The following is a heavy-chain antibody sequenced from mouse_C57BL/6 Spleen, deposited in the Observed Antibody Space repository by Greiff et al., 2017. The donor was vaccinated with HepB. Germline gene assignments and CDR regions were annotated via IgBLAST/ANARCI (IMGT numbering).Heavy chain of an antibody. CDR3: AREGDDGAWFAY. Sequence: EVQLQESGPELVKPGASVKIPCKASGYTFTDYNMDWVKQSHGKSLEWIGDINPNNGGTIYNQKFKGKATLTVDKSSSTAYMELRSLTSGDTAVYYCAREGDDGAWFAYWGQGTLVTVSA. D-gene: IGHD2-12*01. V-gene: IGHV1-18*01. CDR2: INPNNGGT. CDR1: GYTFTDYN. J-gene: IGHJ3*01.